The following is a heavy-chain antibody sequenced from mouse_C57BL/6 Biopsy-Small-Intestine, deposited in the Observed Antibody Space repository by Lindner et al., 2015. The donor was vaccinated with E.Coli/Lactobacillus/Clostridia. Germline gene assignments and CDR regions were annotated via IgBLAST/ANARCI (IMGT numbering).Heavy chain of an antibody. CDR3: ARGGDFDY. J-gene: IGHJ2*01. CDR2: INPYNGDT. V-gene: IGHV1-20*01. CDR1: GYSFTGYF. Sequence: QLQESGPELVKPGDSVKISCKASGYSFTGYFMNWVMQSHGKSLEWIGRINPYNGDTFYNQKFKGKATLTVDKSSSTAHMELRSLTSEDSTVYYCARGGDFDYWGQGTTLTVSS.